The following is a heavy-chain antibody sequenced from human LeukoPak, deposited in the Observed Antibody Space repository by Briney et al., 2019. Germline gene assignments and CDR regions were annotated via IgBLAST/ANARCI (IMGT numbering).Heavy chain of an antibody. CDR1: GDSIKNYF. V-gene: IGHV4-59*12. Sequence: SETLSLTCTVSGDSIKNYFWSRIRQPPEKGLEWIGYIYYSGSTNYNPSLKSRVTISVDTSKNQFSLKLSSVTAADTAVYYCARSSTISWRSPFDYWGQGTLVSASS. CDR3: ARSSTISWRSPFDY. D-gene: IGHD3-3*01. CDR2: IYYSGST. J-gene: IGHJ4*02.